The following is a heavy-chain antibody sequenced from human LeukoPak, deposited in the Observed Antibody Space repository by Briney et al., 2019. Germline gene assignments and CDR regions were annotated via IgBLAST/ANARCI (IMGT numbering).Heavy chain of an antibody. J-gene: IGHJ4*02. V-gene: IGHV4-59*01. CDR2: IYYSGST. CDR1: GGSISSYY. D-gene: IGHD2-15*01. Sequence: SETLSLTCTVSGGSISSYYWSWIRQPPRKGLEWIGYIYYSGSTNYNPSLKSRVTISVDTSKNQFSLKLSSVTAADTAVYYCASSNCSGGSCYVGLDYWGQGTLVTVSS. CDR3: ASSNCSGGSCYVGLDY.